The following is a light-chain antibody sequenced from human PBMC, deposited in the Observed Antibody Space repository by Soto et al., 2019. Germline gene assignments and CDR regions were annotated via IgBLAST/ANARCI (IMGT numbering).Light chain of an antibody. CDR3: CPYTCTRTYV. CDR1: SSDVGSSDL. CDR2: EVS. J-gene: IGLJ1*01. V-gene: IGLV2-23*02. Sequence: QSVLTQPASVSGSPGQSIAISCTGTSSDVGSSDLVSWYQQHPGKAPKLMIYEVSKRPSGVSDRFSGSKSDNTASLTISGLQAEDEADYYCCPYTCTRTYVFGTGTKVTVL.